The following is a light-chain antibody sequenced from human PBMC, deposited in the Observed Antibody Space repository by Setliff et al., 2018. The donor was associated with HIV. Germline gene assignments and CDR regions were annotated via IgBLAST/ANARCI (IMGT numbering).Light chain of an antibody. V-gene: IGLV2-23*02. Sequence: QSVLTQPASVSGSPGQSITISCTGTSSDVGIYNLVSWFQQHPGKAPKLMIYEVTKRPSGVSDRFSGSKSGNTASLTISGPQAEDEAEYYCCSYAGSNTLRVFGGGTKVTVL. CDR2: EVT. J-gene: IGLJ3*02. CDR3: CSYAGSNTLRV. CDR1: SSDVGIYNL.